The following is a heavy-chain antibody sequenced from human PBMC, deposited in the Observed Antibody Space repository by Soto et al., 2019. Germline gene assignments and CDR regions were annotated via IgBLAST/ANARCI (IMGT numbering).Heavy chain of an antibody. CDR3: ARQSAYDILTGYSTTQPLYYFDY. Sequence: RGESLKISCKGSGYSFTSYWIGWVRQMPGKGLEWMGIIYPGDSDTRYSPSFQGQVTISADKSISTAYLQWSSLKASDTAMYYCARQSAYDILTGYSTTQPLYYFDYWGQGTLVTVSS. V-gene: IGHV5-51*01. J-gene: IGHJ4*02. CDR1: GYSFTSYW. CDR2: IYPGDSDT. D-gene: IGHD3-9*01.